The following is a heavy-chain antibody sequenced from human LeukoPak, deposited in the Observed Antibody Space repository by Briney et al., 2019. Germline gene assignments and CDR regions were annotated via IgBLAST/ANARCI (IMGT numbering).Heavy chain of an antibody. CDR3: AREPAAAGKNWFDP. D-gene: IGHD6-25*01. V-gene: IGHV3-48*04. CDR2: ISGSSSPT. CDR1: GFTFSGYS. J-gene: IGHJ5*02. Sequence: GGSLRLSCVASGFTFSGYSMNWVRQAPGKGLEWVSYISGSSSPTFFADSVKGRFTISRDNAKNSLYLQMNSLRAEDTAMYYCAREPAAAGKNWFDPWGQGTLVTVSS.